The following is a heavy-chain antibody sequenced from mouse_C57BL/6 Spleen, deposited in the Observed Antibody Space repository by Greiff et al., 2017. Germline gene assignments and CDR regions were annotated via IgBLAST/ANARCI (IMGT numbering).Heavy chain of an antibody. CDR1: GYTFTSYW. V-gene: IGHV1-72*01. CDR3: ARFDDGYYLYYFDY. J-gene: IGHJ2*01. D-gene: IGHD2-3*01. CDR2: IDPNSGGT. Sequence: QVHVKQPGAELVKPGASVKLSCKASGYTFTSYWMHWVKQRPGRGLEWIGRIDPNSGGTKYNEKFKSKATLTVDKPSSTAYMQLSSLTSEDSAVYYCARFDDGYYLYYFDYWGQGATLTVSS.